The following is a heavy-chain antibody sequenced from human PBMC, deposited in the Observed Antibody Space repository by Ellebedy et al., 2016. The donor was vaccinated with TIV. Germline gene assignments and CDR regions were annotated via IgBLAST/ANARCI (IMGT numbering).Heavy chain of an antibody. J-gene: IGHJ6*02. V-gene: IGHV4-39*01. CDR1: GGSISSSSYH. Sequence: MPSETLSLTCRVSGGSISSSSYHWAGIRQPPGKGLEWMGNLYYGWSTHYSPSLKSRITLSVDTSTNQFSLKLRSVTAADTAVYYCYYGMDVWGLGTTVIVSS. CDR2: LYYGWST. CDR3: YYGMDV.